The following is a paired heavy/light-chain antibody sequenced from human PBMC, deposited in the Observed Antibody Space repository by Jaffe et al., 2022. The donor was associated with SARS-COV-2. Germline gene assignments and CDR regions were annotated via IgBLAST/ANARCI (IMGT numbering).Light chain of an antibody. CDR3: CSYAGRDTWV. V-gene: IGLV2-23*01. J-gene: IGLJ3*02. CDR2: EDT. CDR1: SSDIGGYDF. Sequence: QSALTQTASVSGSPGQSITISCTGTSSDIGGYDFVSWYQQYPGKAPKVMIYEDTKRPSGISNRFSGSKSGNTASLTISGLQANDEADYYCCSYAGRDTWVFGGGTRLTVL.
Heavy chain of an antibody. V-gene: IGHV3-53*01. CDR1: GLTVSTSY. CDR3: AKLGGDYYSGYYWFDT. J-gene: IGHJ5*02. CDR2: LYSGGTT. D-gene: IGHD5-12*01. Sequence: EVQVVESGGGLVQPGGSLRLSCAASGLTVSTSYMSWVRQAPGKGLEWVSVLYSGGTTSYADSVKGRFAISRDNANNILYLQMNSLRVEDTAVYYCAKLGGDYYSGYYWFDTWGQGTLVTISS.